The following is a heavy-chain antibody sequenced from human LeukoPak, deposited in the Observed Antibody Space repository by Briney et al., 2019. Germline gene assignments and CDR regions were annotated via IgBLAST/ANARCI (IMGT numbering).Heavy chain of an antibody. CDR3: AREASGYAHFDY. CDR1: GFTFSSYA. D-gene: IGHD5-12*01. J-gene: IGHJ4*02. Sequence: GGSLRLSCAASGFTFSSYAINWVRQAPGKGLEWVSSISGSSTYIYYADSVKGRFTISRDNAKNSLYLQMNSLRAEDTAVYYCAREASGYAHFDYWGQGTLVTVSS. CDR2: ISGSSTYI. V-gene: IGHV3-21*01.